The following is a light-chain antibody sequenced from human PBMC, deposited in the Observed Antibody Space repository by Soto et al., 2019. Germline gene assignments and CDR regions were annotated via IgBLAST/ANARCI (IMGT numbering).Light chain of an antibody. Sequence: EVVLTQSPATLSLSPGERAILSCRASQSISKYLAWYQQKPGQAPRLLTYDAFNRATGIPARFSGSGSGTDFTLTISSLEPEDFAVYYCQQRSNWPPGSTFGQGTKLEIK. CDR1: QSISKY. J-gene: IGKJ2*01. CDR2: DAF. CDR3: QQRSNWPPGST. V-gene: IGKV3-11*01.